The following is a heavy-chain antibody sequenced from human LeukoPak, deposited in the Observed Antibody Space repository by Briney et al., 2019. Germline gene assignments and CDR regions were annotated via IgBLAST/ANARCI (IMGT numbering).Heavy chain of an antibody. J-gene: IGHJ5*02. CDR3: ARVIPGYIAAAANWFDP. D-gene: IGHD6-13*01. V-gene: IGHV1-18*01. CDR1: GYTFTSYG. CDR2: ISAYNGNT. Sequence: ASVKVSCKASGYTFTSYGISWVRQAPGQGLEWMGWISAYNGNTNYAQKLQGRVTMTTDTSTSTAYMELRSLRSDDTAVYYCARVIPGYIAAAANWFDPWGQGTLVTVSS.